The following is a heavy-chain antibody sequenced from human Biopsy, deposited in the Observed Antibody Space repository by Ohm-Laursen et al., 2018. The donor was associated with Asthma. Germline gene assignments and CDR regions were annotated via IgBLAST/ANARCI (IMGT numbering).Heavy chain of an antibody. CDR3: AKAREDIVVVVAVSDS. Sequence: GSLSLSCAESGFTFSSYAMSWVRQPPGKGMEWVSAISGSGGSTYYADSVKGRFTISRDNSKNTLHLQMNSLRAEDTAVYYCAKAREDIVVVVAVSDSWGQGTLVTVSS. V-gene: IGHV3-23*01. CDR1: GFTFSSYA. D-gene: IGHD2-15*01. J-gene: IGHJ4*02. CDR2: ISGSGGST.